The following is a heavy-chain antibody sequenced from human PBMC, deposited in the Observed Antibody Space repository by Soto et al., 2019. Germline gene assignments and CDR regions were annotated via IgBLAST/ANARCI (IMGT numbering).Heavy chain of an antibody. D-gene: IGHD6-13*01. V-gene: IGHV4-59*07. CDR1: GGSISSYG. J-gene: IGHJ6*02. Sequence: PSCTLALTCTVSGGSISSYGGSWIRQPPGKGLEWIGYIYYSGSTNYNPSLKSRVTISVDTSKNQFSLKLSSVTAADTAVYYCARSIAAAGTRPRTNYYYYGMDVWGQGPTVTGSS. CDR3: ARSIAAAGTRPRTNYYYYGMDV. CDR2: IYYSGST.